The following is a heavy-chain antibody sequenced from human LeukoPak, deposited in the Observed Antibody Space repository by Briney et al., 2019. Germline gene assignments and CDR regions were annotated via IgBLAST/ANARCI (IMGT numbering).Heavy chain of an antibody. CDR2: IYYSGST. Sequence: PSETLSLTCTVSGGSISSSSYYWGWIRQPPGKGLEWIGSIYYSGSTYYNPSLKSRVTISVDTSKNQFSLKLSSVTAADTAVYYCARGRAPIRWLFILNALNIWGQGKMLTVSS. CDR3: ARGRAPIRWLFILNALNI. J-gene: IGHJ3*02. V-gene: IGHV4-39*07. D-gene: IGHD3-22*01. CDR1: GGSISSSSYY.